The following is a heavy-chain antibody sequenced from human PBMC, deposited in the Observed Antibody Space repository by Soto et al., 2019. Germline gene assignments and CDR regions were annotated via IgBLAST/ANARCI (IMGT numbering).Heavy chain of an antibody. V-gene: IGHV4-4*02. D-gene: IGHD1-1*01. CDR2: IYHSGST. CDR1: GGSISSNNW. J-gene: IGHJ4*02. Sequence: SETLSLTCAVSGGSISSNNWWSWVRQPPGKGLEWCGEIYHSGSTNYNPSLKSRVTISVDKSKNQFSLKLSSVTAADTAAYYCVLARPDRQIDYWGQGTLVTVSS. CDR3: VLARPDRQIDY.